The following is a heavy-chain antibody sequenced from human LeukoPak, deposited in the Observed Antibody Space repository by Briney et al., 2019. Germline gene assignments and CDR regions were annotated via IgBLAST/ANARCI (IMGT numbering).Heavy chain of an antibody. V-gene: IGHV3-74*01. CDR2: INTDGSSP. J-gene: IGHJ4*02. Sequence: GGSLRLSCAASGFTLSSYWMHWVRQAPGKGLVWVSRINTDGSSPGYADSVKGRFTISRDNAKNTLYLQVNSLRAEDTAVYYCARCSYSGGSCPDYWGQGTLVTVSS. D-gene: IGHD2-15*01. CDR3: ARCSYSGGSCPDY. CDR1: GFTLSSYW.